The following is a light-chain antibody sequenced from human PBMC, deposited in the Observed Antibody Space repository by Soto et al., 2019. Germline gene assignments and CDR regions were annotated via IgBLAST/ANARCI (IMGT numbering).Light chain of an antibody. CDR2: TNN. Sequence: QSVLTQPPSASGTPGQRVTISCSGSSSDVGSNPVNWFQQLPGTAPKLLIYTNNQRPSGVPDRFSGSKSGTSASLAISGLQSEDEAEYYCAAWDDNLNGVLFGGGTKLTVL. CDR3: AAWDDNLNGVL. CDR1: SSDVGSNP. J-gene: IGLJ2*01. V-gene: IGLV1-44*01.